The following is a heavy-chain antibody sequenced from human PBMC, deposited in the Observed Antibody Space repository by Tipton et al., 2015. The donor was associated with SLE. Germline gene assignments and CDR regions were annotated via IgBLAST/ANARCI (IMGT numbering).Heavy chain of an antibody. CDR3: ARGGSRGFDY. D-gene: IGHD3-10*01. CDR1: GGSISSYY. CDR2: IYYSGST. J-gene: IGHJ4*02. V-gene: IGHV4-59*01. Sequence: TLSLTCTVSGGSISSYYWSWIRQPPGEGLEWNGYIYYSGSTNYNPSLKSRVTISVDTSKNQFSLKLSSVTAADTAVYYCARGGSRGFDYWGQGTLVTVSS.